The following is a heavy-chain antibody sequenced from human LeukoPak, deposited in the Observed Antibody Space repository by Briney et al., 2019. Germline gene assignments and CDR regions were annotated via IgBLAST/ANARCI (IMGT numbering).Heavy chain of an antibody. Sequence: ASVKVSCKGSGYTFSVYYIQWVRQAPGQGLEWMGWINPNSGGTYYAQRFQGRVTMTSDTPISTVYMELSRLRADDTAVYYCARDMIQGVMGYWGQGTLVTVSS. CDR3: ARDMIQGVMGY. D-gene: IGHD3-10*01. J-gene: IGHJ4*02. V-gene: IGHV1-2*02. CDR1: GYTFSVYY. CDR2: INPNSGGT.